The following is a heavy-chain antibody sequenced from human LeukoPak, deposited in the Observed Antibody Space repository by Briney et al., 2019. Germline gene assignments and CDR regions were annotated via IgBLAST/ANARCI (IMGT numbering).Heavy chain of an antibody. J-gene: IGHJ4*02. CDR1: SGSISTSNYY. D-gene: IGHD3-10*01. CDR2: IFYSGST. Sequence: SETLSLTCTVSSGSISTSNYYWGWVRQPPGKALEWIGNIFYSGSTYYSPSLKSRVTISLDTSRNQFPLKLNSVTAADTAVYYCARGDYGSGSYYRYDSWGQGTLVTVSS. CDR3: ARGDYGSGSYYRYDS. V-gene: IGHV4-39*06.